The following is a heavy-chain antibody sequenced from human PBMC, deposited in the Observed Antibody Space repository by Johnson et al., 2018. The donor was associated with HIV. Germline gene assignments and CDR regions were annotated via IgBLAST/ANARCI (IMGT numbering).Heavy chain of an antibody. CDR1: GFTFSSYG. J-gene: IGHJ3*02. Sequence: QVQLVESGGGVVQPGRSLRLSCAASGFTFSSYGMHWVRQAPGKGLEWVAVISYDGSNKYYADSVKGRFTIPRDKSNNTLYLQMNSLRTEDTAVYYCARDVYYYDSSEEGAFDIWGQGTMVTVSS. CDR2: ISYDGSNK. CDR3: ARDVYYYDSSEEGAFDI. D-gene: IGHD3-22*01. V-gene: IGHV3-30*03.